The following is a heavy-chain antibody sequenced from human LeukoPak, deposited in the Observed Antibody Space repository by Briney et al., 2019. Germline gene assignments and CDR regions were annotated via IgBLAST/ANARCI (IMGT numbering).Heavy chain of an antibody. CDR2: VNDSGKA. Sequence: SETLSLTCAVNGGSFSGYSWTWIRQPPGKGLEWIGEVNDSGKANYSPSLKSRVSISVDPSKNQFSLKLRSVTAADTAVYYCARVTGYTIEDYFDYWGQGTLVTVSS. D-gene: IGHD3-9*01. CDR3: ARVTGYTIEDYFDY. J-gene: IGHJ4*02. V-gene: IGHV4-34*01. CDR1: GGSFSGYS.